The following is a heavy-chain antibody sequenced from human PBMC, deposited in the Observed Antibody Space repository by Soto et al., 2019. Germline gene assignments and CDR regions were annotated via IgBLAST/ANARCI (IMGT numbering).Heavy chain of an antibody. CDR3: ITDGPDGGAY. CDR2: IKSKTDGGTT. Sequence: PGGSLRLSCAASGFTFTNAWMSWVRQAPGKGLEWVARIKSKTDGGTTDYATPVKGRFTISRDDSKNTLYLQMNSLKIEDTAVYYCITDGPDGGAYGGQGTQVTVSS. CDR1: GFTFTNAW. V-gene: IGHV3-15*01. J-gene: IGHJ4*02.